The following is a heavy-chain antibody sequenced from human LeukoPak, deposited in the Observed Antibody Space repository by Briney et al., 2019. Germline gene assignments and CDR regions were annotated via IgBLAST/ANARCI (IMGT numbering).Heavy chain of an antibody. Sequence: SGTLSLTCAVYGGSFSGYYWRWIRQSPGKGLEWIGEINHSGSTNYNPSLKSRVTISVDTSKNQLSLKMSSVTAADTAVYYCSITTGTTLGLMDYWGQGALVTVSS. J-gene: IGHJ4*02. D-gene: IGHD1-1*01. V-gene: IGHV4-34*01. CDR1: GGSFSGYY. CDR3: SITTGTTLGLMDY. CDR2: INHSGST.